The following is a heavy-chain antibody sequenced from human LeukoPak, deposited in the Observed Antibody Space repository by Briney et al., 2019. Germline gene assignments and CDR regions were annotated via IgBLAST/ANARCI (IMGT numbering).Heavy chain of an antibody. V-gene: IGHV4-61*01. D-gene: IGHD1-26*01. CDR3: ASGMYFFDY. CDR1: GGSVSSGSYY. J-gene: IGHJ4*02. Sequence: SETLSLTCTVSGGSVSSGSYYWSWIRQPPGKGLEWIGYIYGSGSTNYNPSLKSRVTISVDTSKNHFSLKLSSVTAADTAVYYCASGMYFFDYWGQGTLVTVSS. CDR2: IYGSGST.